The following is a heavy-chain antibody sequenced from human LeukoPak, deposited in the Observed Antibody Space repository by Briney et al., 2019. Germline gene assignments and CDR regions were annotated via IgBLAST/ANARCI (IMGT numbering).Heavy chain of an antibody. CDR2: INHSGST. V-gene: IGHV4-34*01. Sequence: PSETLSLTCAVYGGSFSGYYWSWIRQPPGKGLEWIGEINHSGSTNYNPSLKSRVTISVDTSKNQFSLKLSSVTAADTAVYYCARANDYYGSGIPYYFDYWGQGTLVTVSS. J-gene: IGHJ4*02. D-gene: IGHD3-10*01. CDR3: ARANDYYGSGIPYYFDY. CDR1: GGSFSGYY.